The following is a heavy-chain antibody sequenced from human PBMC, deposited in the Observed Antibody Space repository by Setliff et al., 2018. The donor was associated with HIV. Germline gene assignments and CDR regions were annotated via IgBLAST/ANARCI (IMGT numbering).Heavy chain of an antibody. V-gene: IGHV4-39*01. J-gene: IGHJ4*02. CDR1: GDSIFTSTYY. CDR3: ARHSPSDY. CDR2: IYYSGNT. Sequence: SETLSLTCSVSGDSIFTSTYYWGWIRQPPGKRLEWIGSIYYSGNTYYNPSLKSRVTISVDTSENQFSLRLNSVTAADTAVYYCARHSPSDYWGQGTLVTVSS.